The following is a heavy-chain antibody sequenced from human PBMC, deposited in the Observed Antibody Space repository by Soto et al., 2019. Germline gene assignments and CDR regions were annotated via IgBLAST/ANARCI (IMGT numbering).Heavy chain of an antibody. CDR3: ERANPVTLFDY. V-gene: IGHV3-21*01. D-gene: IGHD5-18*01. CDR1: GFTFSSYS. J-gene: IGHJ4*02. Sequence: GGSLRLSCAASGFTFSSYSMNWVRQAPGKGLEWVSSISSSSSYIYYADSVKGRFTISRDNAKNSLYLQMNSLRAEDTAVYYCERANPVTLFDYWGQGTLVTVSS. CDR2: ISSSSSYI.